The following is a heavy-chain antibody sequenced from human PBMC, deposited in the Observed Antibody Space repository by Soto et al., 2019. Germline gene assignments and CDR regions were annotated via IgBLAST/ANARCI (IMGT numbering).Heavy chain of an antibody. CDR3: ARLISSPLTFGGVIVRRVYSYGMDV. J-gene: IGHJ6*02. D-gene: IGHD3-16*02. CDR2: IYYSGST. V-gene: IGHV4-59*08. Sequence: SETLSLTCTVSGGSISSYYWSWIRQPPGKGLEWIGYIYYSGSTNYNPSLKSRVTISVDTSKNQFSLKLSSVTAADTAVYYCARLISSPLTFGGVIVRRVYSYGMDVWGQGITVTVSS. CDR1: GGSISSYY.